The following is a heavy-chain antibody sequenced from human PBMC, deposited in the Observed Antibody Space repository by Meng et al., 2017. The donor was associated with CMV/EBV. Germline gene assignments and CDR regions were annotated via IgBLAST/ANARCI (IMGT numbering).Heavy chain of an antibody. Sequence: SETLSLTCTVSGGPIRSCGYYWAWIRQPPGKGLEWIGSILYSGNTYYKSSLKSRLIILVDTSKNQFSLRLSSVTAADTAVYYCARLRIPARRVQYGLDAWGQGTTVTVSS. CDR1: GGPIRSCGYY. V-gene: IGHV4-39*01. CDR3: ARLRIPARRVQYGLDA. D-gene: IGHD6-6*01. J-gene: IGHJ6*02. CDR2: ILYSGNT.